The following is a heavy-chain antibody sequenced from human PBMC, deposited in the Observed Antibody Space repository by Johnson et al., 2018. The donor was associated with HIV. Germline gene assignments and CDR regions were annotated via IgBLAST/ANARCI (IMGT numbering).Heavy chain of an antibody. CDR1: GFTFSSYG. CDR3: ARGVYSSSWYGAFDI. D-gene: IGHD6-13*01. CDR2: ISYDGNNK. V-gene: IGHV3-30*03. Sequence: QVQLVESGGGVVQPGGSQRLSCAASGFTFSSYGMHWVRQAPGKGLEWVALISYDGNNKYYVDSVKGRFTISRDNSKNTLYLQMNSLRAEDTAVYYCARGVYSSSWYGAFDIWGQGTMVTVSS. J-gene: IGHJ3*02.